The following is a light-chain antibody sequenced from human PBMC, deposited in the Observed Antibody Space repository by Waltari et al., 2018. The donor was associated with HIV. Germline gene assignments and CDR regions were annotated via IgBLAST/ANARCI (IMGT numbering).Light chain of an antibody. CDR2: AAS. CDR3: HQSYSYPRT. J-gene: IGKJ1*01. V-gene: IGKV1-39*01. Sequence: DIDMTQSPSSLSASVGERVTITCRASQTVGSYLTWYQQKPGKAPKVLIYAASSLESGVPSRFSGSGSGTDFTLTIDSLQPEDFATYFCHQSYSYPRTFGQGTKVEIK. CDR1: QTVGSY.